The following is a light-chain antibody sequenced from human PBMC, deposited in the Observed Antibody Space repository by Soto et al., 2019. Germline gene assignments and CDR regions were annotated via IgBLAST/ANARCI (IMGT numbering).Light chain of an antibody. CDR2: AAS. CDR3: QQSYTTPYT. CDR1: QSITYY. Sequence: DIQMTQSPSSLSASVGDRVSITCRASQSITYYLNWYQQKPGKAPTLLIYAASSLQSGVPSRFSGSGSGTDFTLTINSLQPEDFATYHCQQSYTTPYTFGQGTKLEVK. J-gene: IGKJ2*01. V-gene: IGKV1-39*01.